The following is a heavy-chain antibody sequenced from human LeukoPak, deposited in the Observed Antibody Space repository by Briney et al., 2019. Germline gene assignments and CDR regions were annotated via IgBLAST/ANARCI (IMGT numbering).Heavy chain of an antibody. CDR2: ISSTSKYI. V-gene: IGHV3-21*01. CDR1: EFNFNFYD. J-gene: IGHJ4*02. CDR3: ARDRLEGPEYTSSSAPDY. D-gene: IGHD6-6*01. Sequence: GGSLRLSCLASEFNFNFYDMSWVRQAPGKGPEWVSSISSTSKYIYYADSVKGRFTISRDNARNSLYLQMNSLRAEDTAVYYCARDRLEGPEYTSSSAPDYWGQGTLVTVSS.